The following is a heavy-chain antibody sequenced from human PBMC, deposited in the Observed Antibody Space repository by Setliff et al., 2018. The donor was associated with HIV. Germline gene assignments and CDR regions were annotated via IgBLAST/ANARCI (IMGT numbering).Heavy chain of an antibody. V-gene: IGHV3-7*03. CDR3: ARESGYTGGWGYGATYNYYMDV. D-gene: IGHD6-19*01. CDR2: IKEDGSVA. J-gene: IGHJ6*03. Sequence: GGSLRLSCAASGFTLSDYYMSWVRQAPGKGLEFVANIKEDGSVANYVDSVKGRFTISRDNAKNSLYLQMNSLRDDDTAVYYCARESGYTGGWGYGATYNYYMDVWGKGTTVTVSS. CDR1: GFTLSDYY.